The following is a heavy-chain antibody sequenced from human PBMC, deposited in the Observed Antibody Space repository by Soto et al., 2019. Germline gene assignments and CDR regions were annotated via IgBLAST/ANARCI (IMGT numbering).Heavy chain of an antibody. J-gene: IGHJ6*02. CDR1: GFTLTSAA. V-gene: IGHV1-58*01. D-gene: IGHD2-2*01. CDR3: AAGVLAYCSSTSCFSRSGYYYYYGMDV. Sequence: AASLKLSCKASGFTLTSAAVQWGRQARGQRLEWIGWIVVGSGNTNYAQKFQERVTITRDMSTSTAYMELSSLRSEDTAVYYCAAGVLAYCSSTSCFSRSGYYYYYGMDVWGQGTTVTVSS. CDR2: IVVGSGNT.